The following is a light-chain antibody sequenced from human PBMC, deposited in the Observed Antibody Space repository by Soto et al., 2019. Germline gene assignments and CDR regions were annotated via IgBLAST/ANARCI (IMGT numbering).Light chain of an antibody. J-gene: IGKJ1*01. V-gene: IGKV3-11*01. CDR3: QHHTVWPT. Sequence: EIVLTQSPATLSLSPGERATLSCRASQSVYTSLAWYQQKPGQAPRLLISDASNRATGISVRFSGSGSGTDFTLTISGLQTEDVAVYYCQHHTVWPTFGHGTKVEIK. CDR1: QSVYTS. CDR2: DAS.